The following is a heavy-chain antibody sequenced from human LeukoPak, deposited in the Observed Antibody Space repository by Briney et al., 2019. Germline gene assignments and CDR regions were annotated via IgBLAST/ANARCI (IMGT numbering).Heavy chain of an antibody. CDR1: GYTFTSYD. V-gene: IGHV1-8*01. D-gene: IGHD6-6*01. Sequence: ASVKVSCKASGYTFTSYDINWVRQATGQGLEWMGWMSPNSGNTGYAQKLQGRVTMTRDTSIGTAYLELSSLGSEDTAVYYCARATLGRFDYWGQGTLVTVSS. CDR3: ARATLGRFDY. J-gene: IGHJ4*02. CDR2: MSPNSGNT.